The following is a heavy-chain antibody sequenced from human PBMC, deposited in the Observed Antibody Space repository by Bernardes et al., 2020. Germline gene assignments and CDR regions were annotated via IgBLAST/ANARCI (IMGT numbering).Heavy chain of an antibody. CDR3: ARWGYCSGGSCYSPGKNY. CDR2: INHSGST. CDR1: GGSFSGYY. J-gene: IGHJ4*02. D-gene: IGHD2-15*01. Sequence: SETLSLTRAVYGGSFSGYYWSWIRQPPGKGLEWIGEINHSGSTNYNPSLKSRVTISVDTSKNQFSLKLSSVTAADTAVYYCARWGYCSGGSCYSPGKNYWGQGTLVTVSS. V-gene: IGHV4-34*01.